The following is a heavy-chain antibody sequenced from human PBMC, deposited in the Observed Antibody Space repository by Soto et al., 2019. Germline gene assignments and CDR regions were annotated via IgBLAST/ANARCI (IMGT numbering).Heavy chain of an antibody. CDR2: ISGSGGST. CDR1: GFTFSSYA. J-gene: IGHJ4*02. CDR3: ARRGSGSDYDY. Sequence: EVQLLESGGGLVQPGGSLRLSCAASGFTFSSYAMRWVRQAPVKGLEWVSAISGSGGSTYYADSVKGRFTISRDNSKNTLYLQMNRRRAEDTAVYYCARRGSGSDYDYWGQGTLVTVSS. D-gene: IGHD1-26*01. V-gene: IGHV3-23*01.